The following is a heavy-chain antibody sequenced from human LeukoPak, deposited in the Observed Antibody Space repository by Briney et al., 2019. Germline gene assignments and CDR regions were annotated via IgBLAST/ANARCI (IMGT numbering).Heavy chain of an antibody. Sequence: GGSLRLSCAASGFTFSSYAMHWVRQAPGKGLEWVAVISYDGSNKYYADSVKGRFTISRDNSKNTLYLQMNSLRAEDTAVYYCARVSYGFDYWGQGTLVTVSS. CDR2: ISYDGSNK. J-gene: IGHJ4*02. CDR1: GFTFSSYA. CDR3: ARVSYGFDY. V-gene: IGHV3-30*04. D-gene: IGHD1-26*01.